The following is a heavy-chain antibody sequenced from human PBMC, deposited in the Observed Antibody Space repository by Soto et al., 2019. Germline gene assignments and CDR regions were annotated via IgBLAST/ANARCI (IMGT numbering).Heavy chain of an antibody. CDR1: GYTFTSYG. D-gene: IGHD5-18*01. V-gene: IGHV1-18*04. J-gene: IGHJ5*02. Sequence: ASVKVSCKASGYTFTSYGISWVRQAPGQGLEWMGWISAYNGNTNYAQKLQGRVTMTTDTSTSTAYMELRSLRSDDTAVYYCARAVDTAMEGWFDPWGQGTMVTVYS. CDR2: ISAYNGNT. CDR3: ARAVDTAMEGWFDP.